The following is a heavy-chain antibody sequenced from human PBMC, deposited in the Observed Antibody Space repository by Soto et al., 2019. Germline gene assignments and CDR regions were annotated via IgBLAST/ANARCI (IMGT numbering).Heavy chain of an antibody. CDR1: GFTFSRYA. J-gene: IGHJ6*02. CDR3: AKDGKMRTKVWFPAGYGMDV. Sequence: LRLSCAASGFTFSRYAMNWVRQAPGRGLQWISGISVSGDNTSYVESVRGRFTVYRDNSKNTLYLQMNNLRAEDTALYYCAKDGKMRTKVWFPAGYGMDVWGQGTTVTVSS. D-gene: IGHD3-10*01. V-gene: IGHV3-23*01. CDR2: ISVSGDNT.